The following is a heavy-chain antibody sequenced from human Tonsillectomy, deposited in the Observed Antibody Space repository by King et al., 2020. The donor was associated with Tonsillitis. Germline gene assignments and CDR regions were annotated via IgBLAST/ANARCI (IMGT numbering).Heavy chain of an antibody. J-gene: IGHJ4*02. CDR3: TRGGDYDILTGYYYFDF. D-gene: IGHD3-9*01. V-gene: IGHV3-49*04. CDR2: IRSKGYGGTT. CDR1: GFTFGDYA. Sequence: VQLVESGGGLVQPGRSLRLSCTASGFTFGDYAMSWVRQAPGKGLEWVGFIRSKGYGGTTEYAASVKGRFTISRDESKSIANLQMNSLKTEDTAVYYCTRGGDYDILTGYYYFDFWGQATLVTVSS.